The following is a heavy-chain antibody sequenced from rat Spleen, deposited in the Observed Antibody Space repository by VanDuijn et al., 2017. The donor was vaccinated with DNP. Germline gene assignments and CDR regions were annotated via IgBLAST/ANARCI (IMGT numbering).Heavy chain of an antibody. CDR3: AKGGYPYYFDY. Sequence: EVQLVESGGDLVQPGRSLKLSCVASGFTFSDYYMAWVRQAPKKGLEWVASISASGGSTSYRDSVKGRFTISRDNAENTVFLQMTSLRSEDTATYYCAKGGYPYYFDYWGQGVMVTVSS. D-gene: IGHD1-4*01. CDR1: GFTFSDYY. CDR2: ISASGGST. V-gene: IGHV5-25*01. J-gene: IGHJ2*01.